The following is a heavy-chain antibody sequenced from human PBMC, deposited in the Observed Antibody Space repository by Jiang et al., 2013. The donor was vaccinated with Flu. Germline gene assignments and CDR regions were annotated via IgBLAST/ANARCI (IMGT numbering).Heavy chain of an antibody. J-gene: IGHJ6*02. CDR1: GGTFSSYT. CDR2: IIPILGIA. V-gene: IGHV1-69*04. D-gene: IGHD3-22*01. Sequence: SGAEVKKPGSSVKVSCKASGGTFSSYTISWVRQAPGQGLEWMGRIIPILGIANYAQKFQGRVTITADKSTSAAYMELSSLRSEDTAVYYCARLIDSSGYHLYYYYGMDVWGQGTTVTVSS. CDR3: ARLIDSSGYHLYYYYGMDV.